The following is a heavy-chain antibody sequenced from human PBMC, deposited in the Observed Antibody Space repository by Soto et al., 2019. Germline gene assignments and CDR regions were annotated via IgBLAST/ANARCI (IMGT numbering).Heavy chain of an antibody. V-gene: IGHV1-18*04. D-gene: IGHD2-15*01. CDR3: ARADVVVVAAPYFDY. J-gene: IGHJ4*02. Sequence: QVQLVQSGAEVKKPGASVKVSCKASGYTFTSYGISWVRQAPGQGLEWMGWISAYNGNTNYAQKLQGRDTMNTGTTTSTAYMELRSLRSDDTAVYYCARADVVVVAAPYFDYWGQGTLVTVSS. CDR1: GYTFTSYG. CDR2: ISAYNGNT.